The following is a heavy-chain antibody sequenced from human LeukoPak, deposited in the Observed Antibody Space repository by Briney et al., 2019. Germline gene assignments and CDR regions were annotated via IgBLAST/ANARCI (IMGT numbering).Heavy chain of an antibody. D-gene: IGHD3-22*01. CDR1: GGAISSYY. CDR3: ARDGLYDSSGYYMDS. J-gene: IGHJ4*02. CDR2: IYYSGGT. Sequence: SETLSLTCTVSGGAISSYYWSWIRQPPGKGLEWIGYIYYSGGTKYNPPLMSRVTISVDRAQNQFSLSLSSVTAADTAVYYCARDGLYDSSGYYMDSWGQGTLVIVSS. V-gene: IGHV4-59*01.